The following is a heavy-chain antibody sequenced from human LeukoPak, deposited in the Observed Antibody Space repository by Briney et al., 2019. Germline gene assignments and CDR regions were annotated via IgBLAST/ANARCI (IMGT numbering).Heavy chain of an antibody. D-gene: IGHD3-22*01. CDR1: GGSFSGYY. J-gene: IGHJ5*02. CDR3: ARLRITMIVVVKGWFDP. V-gene: IGHV4-34*01. CDR2: LNHSGAT. Sequence: RSSPTLSLTCAVDGGSFSGYYWGWIRQPPRKGQEWIGELNHSGATHTTPSPKSRVTPSEDTPKNQISLKLSPVTAPDTPVYYCARLRITMIVVVKGWFDPWGQGALVTVS.